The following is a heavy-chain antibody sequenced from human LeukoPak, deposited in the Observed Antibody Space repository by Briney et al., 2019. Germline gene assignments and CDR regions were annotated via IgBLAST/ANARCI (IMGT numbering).Heavy chain of an antibody. CDR2: ISGDSTYI. J-gene: IGHJ4*02. V-gene: IGHV3-21*01. CDR3: ARVSGRLERQSDLDY. Sequence: GGSLRLSCAASGFTFASYSMNWVRQAPGKGLEWVSSISGDSTYIYNAGSVKGRFTISRDNAQVSLYLQMISLRADDTAVYYCARVSGRLERQSDLDYWGQGTLVIVSS. D-gene: IGHD1-1*01. CDR1: GFTFASYS.